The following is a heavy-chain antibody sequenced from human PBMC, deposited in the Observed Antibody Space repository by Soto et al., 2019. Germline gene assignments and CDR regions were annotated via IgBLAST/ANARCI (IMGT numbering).Heavy chain of an antibody. CDR1: GGTFSSYA. J-gene: IGHJ5*02. CDR3: ARDRAYSSSSFYNWFDP. CDR2: IIPIFGTA. Sequence: SVKVSCKASGGTFSSYAISWVRQAPGQGLEWMGGIIPIFGTANYAQKFQGRVTITADESTSTAYMELSSLRSEDTAVYYCARDRAYSSSSFYNWFDPWAQGTLVTVSS. D-gene: IGHD6-6*01. V-gene: IGHV1-69*13.